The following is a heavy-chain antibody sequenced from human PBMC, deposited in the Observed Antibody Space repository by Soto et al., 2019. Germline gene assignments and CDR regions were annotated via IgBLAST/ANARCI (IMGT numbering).Heavy chain of an antibody. D-gene: IGHD3-3*01. CDR1: GFTFSSYG. Sequence: GGSLRLSCAASGFTFSSYGMHWVRQAPGKGLEWVAVISYDGSNKYYADSVKGRFTISRDNSKNTLYLQMNSPRAEDTAVYYCAKDSRITIFGVVMSYYYYYGMDVWGQGTTVTVSS. CDR2: ISYDGSNK. J-gene: IGHJ6*02. CDR3: AKDSRITIFGVVMSYYYYYGMDV. V-gene: IGHV3-30*18.